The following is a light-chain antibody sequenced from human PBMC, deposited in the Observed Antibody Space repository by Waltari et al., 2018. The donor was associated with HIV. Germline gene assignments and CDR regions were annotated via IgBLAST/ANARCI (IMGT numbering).Light chain of an antibody. CDR1: SSDSNS. CDR2: EVS. Sequence: QSALPQPASVSGSPGQSITISSPGTSSDSNSVSWYQHHPGKAPKVIIYEVSNRPSGVSNRFSGSKSGYTASLTISGLQAEDEADYFCTSYISSSTPVFGGGTKVTVL. V-gene: IGLV2-14*01. J-gene: IGLJ3*02. CDR3: TSYISSSTPV.